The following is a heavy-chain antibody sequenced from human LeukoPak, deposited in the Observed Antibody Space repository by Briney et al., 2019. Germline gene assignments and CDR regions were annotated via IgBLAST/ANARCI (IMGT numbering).Heavy chain of an antibody. V-gene: IGHV4-59*10. CDR2: FHISGDT. CDR3: AKGSGTYSNPIQH. D-gene: IGHD3-10*01. Sequence: GSLRLSCAASGFSFSSYVVSWVRQATGKGLEWIGRFHISGDTKYNPSLKSRVTMSMDTSKSQFSLRLNSVTAADSAVYYCAKGSGTYSNPIQHWGRGTLVTVSS. J-gene: IGHJ1*01. CDR1: GFSFSSYV.